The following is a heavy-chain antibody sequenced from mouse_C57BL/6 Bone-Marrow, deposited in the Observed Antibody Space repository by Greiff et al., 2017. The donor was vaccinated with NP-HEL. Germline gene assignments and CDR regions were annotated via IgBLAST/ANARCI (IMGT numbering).Heavy chain of an antibody. CDR3: ARSWITTVVEGDDIDY. CDR2: IDPSGSYT. D-gene: IGHD1-1*01. CDR1: GYTFTSYW. V-gene: IGHV1-59*01. Sequence: QVQLQQPGAELVRPGTSVKLSCKASGYTFTSYWMHWVKQRPGQGLEWIGVIDPSGSYTNYHQKFKGKATLTVDTSSSTAYMQHSSLTSDDSAVYYCARSWITTVVEGDDIDYWGQGTTLTVSS. J-gene: IGHJ2*01.